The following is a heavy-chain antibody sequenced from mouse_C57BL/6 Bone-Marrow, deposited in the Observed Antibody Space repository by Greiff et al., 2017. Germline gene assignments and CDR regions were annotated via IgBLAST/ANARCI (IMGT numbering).Heavy chain of an antibody. CDR1: GFNIKDYY. V-gene: IGHV14-2*01. CDR2: IDPEDGAT. Sequence: EVQLQQSGAELVKPGASVTLSCTASGFNIKDYYMHWVKQRTEKGLEWLGRIDPEDGATKYAPKFQGMATITADTSTNTSYLQLSSLTSEDTAVYYCARRDGTYYFDYWGQGTTLTVSS. CDR3: ARRDGTYYFDY. J-gene: IGHJ2*01. D-gene: IGHD2-3*01.